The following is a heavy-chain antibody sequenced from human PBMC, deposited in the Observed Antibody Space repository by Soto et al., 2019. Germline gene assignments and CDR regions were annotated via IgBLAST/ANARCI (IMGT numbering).Heavy chain of an antibody. V-gene: IGHV3-7*01. CDR3: AIEGRGPLLRFLNYYYYMDV. J-gene: IGHJ6*03. D-gene: IGHD3-3*01. CDR1: GFTFSSYW. Sequence: GGSLRLSCAASGFTFSSYWMSWVRQAPGKGLEWVANIKQDGSEKYYVDSVKGRFTISRDNAKNSLYLQMNSLRAEDTVVYYCAIEGRGPLLRFLNYYYYMDVWGKGTTVTVSS. CDR2: IKQDGSEK.